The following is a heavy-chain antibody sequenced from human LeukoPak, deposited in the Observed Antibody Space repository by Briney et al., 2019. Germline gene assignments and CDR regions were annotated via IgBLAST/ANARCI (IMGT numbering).Heavy chain of an antibody. J-gene: IGHJ4*02. Sequence: PGGSLRLSCAASGFTFSSYSLNWVRQAPGKGLEWIGYIHYSGSTNYNPSLKSRVTISVDTSKNQFSLKLSSVTAADTAVYYCARGRGNWGFDYWGQGTLVTVSS. V-gene: IGHV4-59*01. D-gene: IGHD7-27*01. CDR1: GFTFSSYS. CDR2: IHYSGST. CDR3: ARGRGNWGFDY.